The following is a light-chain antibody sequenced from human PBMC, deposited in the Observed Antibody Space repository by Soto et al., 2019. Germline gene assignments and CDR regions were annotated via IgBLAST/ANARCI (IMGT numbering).Light chain of an antibody. Sequence: QSALTQPPSASGSPGQSVTISCSGTSCDVGSYNYVSWYQQHPGKAPKLMIFEVTMRPSGVPDRFSGSKSGNTASLTVSGLQSEDEADYYCSSYAGSNNFVIFGGGTKLTVL. V-gene: IGLV2-8*01. CDR2: EVT. CDR3: SSYAGSNNFVI. J-gene: IGLJ2*01. CDR1: SCDVGSYNY.